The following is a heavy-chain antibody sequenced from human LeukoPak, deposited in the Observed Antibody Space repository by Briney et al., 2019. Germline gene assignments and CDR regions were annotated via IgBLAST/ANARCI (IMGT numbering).Heavy chain of an antibody. V-gene: IGHV3-23*01. D-gene: IGHD5-24*01. CDR3: ARGKADHVEMAREHCFDY. Sequence: GGSLRLSCAASGFTFSSYVMSWVRQAPGKGLEWVSAISGSGGDTYYAESVKGRFTISRDNSKNTLYLQMNSLRAEDTAVYYCARGKADHVEMAREHCFDYWGQGTLVTVSS. CDR1: GFTFSSYV. CDR2: ISGSGGDT. J-gene: IGHJ4*02.